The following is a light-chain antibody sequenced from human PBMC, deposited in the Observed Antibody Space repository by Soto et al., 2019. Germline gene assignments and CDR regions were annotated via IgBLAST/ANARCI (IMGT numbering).Light chain of an antibody. CDR1: QSVSSDY. J-gene: IGKJ1*01. V-gene: IGKV3-20*01. CDR3: QQYSSSPRT. Sequence: EIVLTQSPGTLSLSPGQRATLSCRASQSVSSDYLAWFQQKPGQAPRLLIYGASSRATGIPDRFSGGGSGTDFTLSISRLEPEDFAVYYCQQYSSSPRTFGQGTKVEIK. CDR2: GAS.